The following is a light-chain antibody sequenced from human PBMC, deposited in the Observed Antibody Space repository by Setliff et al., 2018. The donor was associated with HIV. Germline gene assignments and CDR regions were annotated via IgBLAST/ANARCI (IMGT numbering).Light chain of an antibody. J-gene: IGLJ1*01. V-gene: IGLV2-14*01. CDR1: SSDVGGYNY. CDR3: SSYTSSSTG. CDR2: EVS. Sequence: LTQPASVSGSPGQSITISCTGTSSDVGGYNYVSWYQQHPGKAPKLMIYEVSNRPSGVSNRFSGSKSGNTASLTISGLQAEDEADYYCSSYTSSSTGFGTGTKVTVL.